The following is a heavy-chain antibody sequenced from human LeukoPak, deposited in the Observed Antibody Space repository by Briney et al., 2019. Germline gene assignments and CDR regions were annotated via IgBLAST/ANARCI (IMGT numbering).Heavy chain of an antibody. D-gene: IGHD4-23*01. CDR2: IKQDGSEK. CDR3: ARAVGNSGNDY. V-gene: IGHV3-7*04. J-gene: IGHJ4*02. Sequence: PGGSLRLSCAASRFTFSSYWMSWVRQAPGKGLEWVANIKQDGSEKYYVGSVRGRFTISRDNAKNSLYLQMNSLRAEDTAVYYCARAVGNSGNDYWGQGTLVTVSS. CDR1: RFTFSSYW.